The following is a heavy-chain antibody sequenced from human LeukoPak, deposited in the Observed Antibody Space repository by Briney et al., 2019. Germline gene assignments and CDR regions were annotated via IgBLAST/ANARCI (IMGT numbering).Heavy chain of an antibody. D-gene: IGHD3-22*01. CDR2: IYHSGRT. CDR1: GDSVSRSDSY. V-gene: IGHV4-39*01. J-gene: IGHJ1*01. CDR3: ARRRYYDGSGYLE. Sequence: SETPSLTXSVSGDSVSRSDSYWDWIRQPPGKGLEWIGTIYHSGRTYYSPSLKSRVTMSVDPSNNQFSLNLRSVTAADTAVYYCARRRYYDGSGYLEWGQGTLLSVSS.